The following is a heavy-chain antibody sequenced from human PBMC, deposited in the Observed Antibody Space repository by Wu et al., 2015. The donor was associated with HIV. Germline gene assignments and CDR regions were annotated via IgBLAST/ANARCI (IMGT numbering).Heavy chain of an antibody. CDR2: IIPIFGTA. CDR3: ATSPGGYFDLGFDY. V-gene: IGHV1-69*05. J-gene: IGHJ4*02. D-gene: IGHD3-9*01. Sequence: QVQLVQSGAEVKKPGSSVKVSCKASGGTFSSYAISWVRQAPGQGLEWMGRIIPIFGTANYAQKFQGRVTMTRDTSTSTVYMELSSLRSEDTAVYYCATSPGGYFDLGFDYWGQGTLVTVSS. CDR1: GGTFSSYA.